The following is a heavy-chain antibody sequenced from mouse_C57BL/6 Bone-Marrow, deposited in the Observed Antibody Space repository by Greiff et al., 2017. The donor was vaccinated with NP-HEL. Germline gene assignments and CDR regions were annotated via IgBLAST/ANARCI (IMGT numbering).Heavy chain of an antibody. V-gene: IGHV1-81*01. D-gene: IGHD2-3*01. CDR1: GYTFTSYG. CDR3: ARSRGYYPFAY. CDR2: IYPRSGNT. J-gene: IGHJ3*01. Sequence: VKLQESGAELARPGASVKLSCKASGYTFTSYGISWVKQRTGQGLEWIGEIYPRSGNTYYNEKFKGKATLTADKSSSTAYMELRSLTSEDSAVYFCARSRGYYPFAYWGQGTLVTVSA.